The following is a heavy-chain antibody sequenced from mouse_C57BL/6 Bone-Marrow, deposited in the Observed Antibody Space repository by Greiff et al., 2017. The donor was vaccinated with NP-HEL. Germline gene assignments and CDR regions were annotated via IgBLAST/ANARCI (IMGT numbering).Heavy chain of an antibody. V-gene: IGHV1-69*01. CDR3: ARGGFPPFAY. CDR1: GYTFTSYW. CDR2: IDPSDSYT. Sequence: QVQLKQPGAELVMPGASVKLSCKASGYTFTSYWMHWVKQRPGQGLEWIGEIDPSDSYTNYNQKFKGKSTLTVDKSSSTAYMQLSSLTSEDSAVYYCARGGFPPFAYWGQGTLVTVSA. J-gene: IGHJ3*01.